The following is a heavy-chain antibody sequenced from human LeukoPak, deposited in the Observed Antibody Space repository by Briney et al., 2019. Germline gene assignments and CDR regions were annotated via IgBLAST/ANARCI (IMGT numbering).Heavy chain of an antibody. Sequence: GGSLRLSCAASGFTFRSYDMHWVRQATGKGLEWVSGIGTAGEIYYPGSVKGRFTISRDSSKNILYLQMNSLRAEDTAVYYCAKDRCSNGVGCYYYYMDVWGKGTTVTISS. CDR2: IGTAGEI. V-gene: IGHV3-13*01. D-gene: IGHD2-8*01. J-gene: IGHJ6*03. CDR1: GFTFRSYD. CDR3: AKDRCSNGVGCYYYYMDV.